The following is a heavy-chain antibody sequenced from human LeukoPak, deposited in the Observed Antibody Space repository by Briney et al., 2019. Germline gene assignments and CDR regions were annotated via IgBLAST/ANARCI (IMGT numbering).Heavy chain of an antibody. CDR3: TTEGSGYYFHY. CDR2: ISGSGGST. V-gene: IGHV3-23*01. Sequence: GGSLRLSCAASGFTFSSYAMSWVRQAPGKGLEWVSAISGSGGSTYYADSVKGRFTISRDNSKNTLYLQMSSLKTEDTAVYYCTTEGSGYYFHYWGQGTLVTVSS. CDR1: GFTFSSYA. D-gene: IGHD3-22*01. J-gene: IGHJ4*02.